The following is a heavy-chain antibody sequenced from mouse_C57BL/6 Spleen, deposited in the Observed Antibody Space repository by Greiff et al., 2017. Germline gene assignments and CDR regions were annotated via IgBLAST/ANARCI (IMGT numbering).Heavy chain of an antibody. CDR1: GYTFTDHT. CDR3: ARSFNWDPWYFDV. CDR2: IYPRDGST. V-gene: IGHV1-78*01. Sequence: VKLVESDAELVKPGASVKISCKVSGYTFTDHTIHWMKQRPEQGLEWIGYIYPRDGSTKYNEKFKGKATLTADKSSSTAYMQLNSLTSEDSAVYFCARSFNWDPWYFDVWGTGTTVTVSS. D-gene: IGHD4-1*01. J-gene: IGHJ1*03.